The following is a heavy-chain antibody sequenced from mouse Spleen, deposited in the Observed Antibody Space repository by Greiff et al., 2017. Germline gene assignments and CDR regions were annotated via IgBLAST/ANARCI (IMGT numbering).Heavy chain of an antibody. CDR3: ARHYAMDY. CDR2: IDPENGNT. J-gene: IGHJ4*01. V-gene: IGHV14-1*02. Sequence: EVQRVESGAELVRPGALVKLSCKASGFNIKDYYMHWVKQRPEQGLEWIGWIDPENGNTIYDPKFQGKASITADTSSNTAYLQLSSLTSEDTAVYYCARHYAMDYWGQGTSGTVSS. CDR1: GFNIKDYY.